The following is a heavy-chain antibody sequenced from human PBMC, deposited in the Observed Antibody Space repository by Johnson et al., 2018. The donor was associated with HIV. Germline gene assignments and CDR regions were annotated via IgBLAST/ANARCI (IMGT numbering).Heavy chain of an antibody. D-gene: IGHD2-15*01. V-gene: IGHV3-30*02. CDR3: ARARWYLGGGSCCAFDI. Sequence: QVQLLESGGGVVQPGGSLRLSCAGSGFTFSSYGMHWVRQAPGKGLEWVSFIRYDGSDKHYADSVKGRFTISRDNAKNSLYLQMNSLRAEDTAVYYCARARWYLGGGSCCAFDIWGQGTMVTVSS. CDR1: GFTFSSYG. CDR2: IRYDGSDK. J-gene: IGHJ3*02.